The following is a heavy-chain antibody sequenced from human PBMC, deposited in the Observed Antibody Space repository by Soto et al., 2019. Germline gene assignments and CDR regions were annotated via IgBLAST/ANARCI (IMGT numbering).Heavy chain of an antibody. D-gene: IGHD2-15*01. CDR1: GFTFSSYS. J-gene: IGHJ4*02. CDR3: ARELGGGDTY. CDR2: INPDGRRT. Sequence: EVQVVESGGGLVRPGGSLRLSCAGAGFTFSSYSMHWVRQVPGKGLVWVSRINPDGRRTNYADSVKGRFTISRDNAKNTVYLQMNSLRAEDTAVYYCARELGGGDTYWGLGTLVTVSS. V-gene: IGHV3-74*01.